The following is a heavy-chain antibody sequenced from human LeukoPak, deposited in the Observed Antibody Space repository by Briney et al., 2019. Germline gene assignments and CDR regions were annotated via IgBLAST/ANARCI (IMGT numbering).Heavy chain of an antibody. D-gene: IGHD3-10*01. V-gene: IGHV3-74*01. CDR3: ARGIYGNFDY. J-gene: IGHJ4*02. CDR1: GFTFTKYW. Sequence: GGSLKLSRAASGFTFTKYWMHWVRQVPRKGLIWVSRINNEGNDTNYADSVKGRFTISRDNAKNTLYLQMNSLRAEDTAVYYCARGIYGNFDYWGQGSLVTVSS. CDR2: INNEGNDT.